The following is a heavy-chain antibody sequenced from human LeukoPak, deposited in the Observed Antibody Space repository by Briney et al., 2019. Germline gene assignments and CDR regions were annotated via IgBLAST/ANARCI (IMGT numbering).Heavy chain of an antibody. CDR2: ISSSSSYI. Sequence: GGSLRLSCAASGFTFSSYSMNWVRQAPGKGLEWVSSISSSSSYIYYADSVKGRFTISRDNAKNSLYLQMNSLRVEDTAVYYCARGLGYCTITSCYNEHWGQGTQVTVSS. CDR1: GFTFSSYS. CDR3: ARGLGYCTITSCYNEH. D-gene: IGHD2-2*02. V-gene: IGHV3-21*01. J-gene: IGHJ1*01.